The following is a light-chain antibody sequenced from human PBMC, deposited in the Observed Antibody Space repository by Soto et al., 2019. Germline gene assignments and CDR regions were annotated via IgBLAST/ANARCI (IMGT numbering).Light chain of an antibody. CDR3: QSYDSSLPGSA. CDR2: GNS. V-gene: IGLV1-40*01. Sequence: QSVLTQPPSVSGAPGQRVTISCTGSSSNIGAGYDVHWYQQLPGTAPKLLFYGNSNRPSGVPDRFSGSKSGTSASLAITGIQAEDESEYHCQSYDSSLPGSAFGTGTKVTVL. CDR1: SSNIGAGYD. J-gene: IGLJ1*01.